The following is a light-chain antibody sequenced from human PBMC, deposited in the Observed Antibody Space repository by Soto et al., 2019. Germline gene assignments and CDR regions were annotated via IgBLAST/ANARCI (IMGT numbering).Light chain of an antibody. J-gene: IGKJ3*01. V-gene: IGKV3-20*01. CDR2: GSS. Sequence: EIVLTQSPGTLSLSPGERATLSCWASQSISSNYLAWYQQEPGQPPRLLISGSSIRATGIPKRFSGSASGTNFTLTISSLEPEDFAVFYCQQYGSSPFTFGPGTKVDIK. CDR1: QSISSNY. CDR3: QQYGSSPFT.